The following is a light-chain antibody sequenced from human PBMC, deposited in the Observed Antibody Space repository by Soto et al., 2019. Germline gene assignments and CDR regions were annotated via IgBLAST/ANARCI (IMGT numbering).Light chain of an antibody. CDR3: QHNGRS. V-gene: IGKV3-20*01. CDR2: AAS. CDR1: QSVSSKF. J-gene: IGKJ5*01. Sequence: EIVLTQSPGTLSLSPWERAALSCRASQSVSSKFLAWYQQKPGQAPRLLIYAASSRATGISDRFSGSGSGTNFTLIINRLDPEDSAVYYCQHNGRSFGQGTRLEIK.